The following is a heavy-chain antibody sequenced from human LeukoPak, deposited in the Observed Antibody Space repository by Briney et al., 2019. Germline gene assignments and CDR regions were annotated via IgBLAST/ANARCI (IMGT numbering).Heavy chain of an antibody. CDR2: INTNTGNP. CDR1: GYSFTSYG. D-gene: IGHD1-1*01. J-gene: IGHJ6*03. Sequence: ASVKVSCRASGYSFTSYGISWVRQAPGQGLEWMGWINTNTGNPTYAQGFTGRFVFSLDTSVSTAYLQISSLKAEDTAVYYCARGDNWNDGGGYYYYYMDVWGKGTTVTVSS. CDR3: ARGDNWNDGGGYYYYYMDV. V-gene: IGHV7-4-1*02.